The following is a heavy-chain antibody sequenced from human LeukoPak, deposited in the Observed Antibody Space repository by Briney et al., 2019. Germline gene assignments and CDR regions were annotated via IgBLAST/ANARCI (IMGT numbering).Heavy chain of an antibody. J-gene: IGHJ6*03. Sequence: GSLILSCAASGFTFDDYGMSWVRQAPGKGLEWVSSINWNGGSTCYADSVKGGLTISRKNAKKSRCLQMKSMRAEDTALYYCGYCTNGVCQRPYYYYYYMDVWGKGTTVTVSS. CDR2: INWNGGST. CDR3: GYCTNGVCQRPYYYYYYMDV. D-gene: IGHD2-8*01. CDR1: GFTFDDYG. V-gene: IGHV3-20*04.